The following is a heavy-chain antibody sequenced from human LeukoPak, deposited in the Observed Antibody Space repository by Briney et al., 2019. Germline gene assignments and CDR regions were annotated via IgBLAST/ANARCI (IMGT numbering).Heavy chain of an antibody. V-gene: IGHV1-2*02. CDR2: INPNSGGT. Sequence: ASVKVSCKASGYTFTGYYMHWVRQAPGQGLEWMGWINPNSGGTNYAQKFQGRVTMTRDTSISTAYMEVSRLRSDDTAVYYCARGRGIAAAEGVLFEYWGQGTLVTVSS. J-gene: IGHJ4*02. CDR3: ARGRGIAAAEGVLFEY. D-gene: IGHD6-13*01. CDR1: GYTFTGYY.